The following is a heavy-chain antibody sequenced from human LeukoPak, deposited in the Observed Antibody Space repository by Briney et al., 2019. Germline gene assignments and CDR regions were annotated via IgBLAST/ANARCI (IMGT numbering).Heavy chain of an antibody. J-gene: IGHJ4*02. V-gene: IGHV3-20*04. D-gene: IGHD5-24*01. Sequence: RPGGSLRLSCAASGFTFDDYGMSWVRQAPGKGLEWVSGINWNGGSTGYADSVKGRFTISRDNSKNTLYLQMNSLRAEDTAVYYCAKDADGGDGYNYGYYPGAYWGQGTLVTVSS. CDR2: INWNGGST. CDR1: GFTFDDYG. CDR3: AKDADGGDGYNYGYYPGAY.